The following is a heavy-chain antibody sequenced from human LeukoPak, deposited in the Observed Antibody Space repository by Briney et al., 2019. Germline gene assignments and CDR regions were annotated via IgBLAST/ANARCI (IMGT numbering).Heavy chain of an antibody. CDR1: GFSFDDYA. CDR2: TSWDGGTT. D-gene: IGHD6-13*01. Sequence: GGSLRLSCAASGFSFDDYAMHWVRQAPGKGLEWVSLTSWDGGTTYYADSVKGRFTISRDNSKDSLYLQMNSLRGEDTAFYYCTTHPDYSRSIYNMDVWGKGTPVTVSS. CDR3: TTHPDYSRSIYNMDV. J-gene: IGHJ6*03. V-gene: IGHV3-43D*04.